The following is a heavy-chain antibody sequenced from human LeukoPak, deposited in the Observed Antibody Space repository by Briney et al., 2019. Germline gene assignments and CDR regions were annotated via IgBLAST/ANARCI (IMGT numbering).Heavy chain of an antibody. Sequence: PSETLSLTCTVSGGSISSYYWSWIRQPPGKGLEWIGYIYYSGSTNYNPSLKSRVTISVDTSKNQFSLKLSSVTAADTAVYYCATNAQTYYYGMDVWDQGTTVTVSS. CDR1: GGSISSYY. V-gene: IGHV4-59*08. CDR2: IYYSGST. J-gene: IGHJ6*02. CDR3: ATNAQTYYYGMDV.